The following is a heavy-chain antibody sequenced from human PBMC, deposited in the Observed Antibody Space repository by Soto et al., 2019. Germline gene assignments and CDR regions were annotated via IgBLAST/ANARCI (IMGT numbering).Heavy chain of an antibody. CDR1: GGTFSSYA. V-gene: IGHV1-69*13. D-gene: IGHD3-10*01. Sequence: SVKVSCKASGGTFSSYAISWVRQAPGQGLEWMGGIIPIFGTANYAQKLQGRVTITADESTSTAYMELSSLRSEDTAVYYCARSLYYGTRGGPDYWGQGTLVTVSS. CDR2: IIPIFGTA. J-gene: IGHJ4*02. CDR3: ARSLYYGTRGGPDY.